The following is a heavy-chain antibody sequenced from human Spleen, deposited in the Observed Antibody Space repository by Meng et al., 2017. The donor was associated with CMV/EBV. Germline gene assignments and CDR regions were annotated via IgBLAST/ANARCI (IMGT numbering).Heavy chain of an antibody. CDR1: GFTFSSYG. CDR2: IWYDGSNK. Sequence: GESLKISCAASGFTFSSYGMHWVRQAPGKGLEWVAVIWYDGSNKYYADSVKGRFTISRDNSKNTLYLQMNSLRAEDTAVYYCAKDLNSGYDSTPKYFDSWGQGTLVTVSS. CDR3: AKDLNSGYDSTPKYFDS. D-gene: IGHD5-12*01. J-gene: IGHJ4*02. V-gene: IGHV3-33*06.